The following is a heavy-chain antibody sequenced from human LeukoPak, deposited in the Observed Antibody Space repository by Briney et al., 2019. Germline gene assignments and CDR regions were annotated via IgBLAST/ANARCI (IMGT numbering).Heavy chain of an antibody. J-gene: IGHJ4*02. D-gene: IGHD6-19*01. CDR3: ARGGDSSGWYH. CDR1: GGSISSYY. V-gene: IGHV4-59*12. Sequence: SETLSLTCTVSGGSISSYYWSWIRQPPGKGLEWIGYIYYSGSTNYNPSLKSRVTISVDTSKNQFSLKLSSVTAADTAVYYCARGGDSSGWYHRGQGTLVTVSS. CDR2: IYYSGST.